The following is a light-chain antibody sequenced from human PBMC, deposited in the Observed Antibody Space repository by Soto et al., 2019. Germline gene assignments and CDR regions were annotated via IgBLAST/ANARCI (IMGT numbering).Light chain of an antibody. CDR3: CSFVDSDTVL. J-gene: IGLJ3*02. V-gene: IGLV2-11*01. CDR1: SSDVGSYKY. CDR2: DVN. Sequence: QPVLTQPRSVSGSPGQSVTISCTGTSSDVGSYKYVSWYQHHPGKAPKLMIFDVNKRPSGVPDRFSGSNSGNAASLTISGLQPEDEADYFCCSFVDSDTVLFGGGTQLTVL.